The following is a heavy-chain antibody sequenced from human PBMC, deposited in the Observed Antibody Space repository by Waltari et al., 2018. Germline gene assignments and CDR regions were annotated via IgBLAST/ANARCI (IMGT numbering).Heavy chain of an antibody. V-gene: IGHV3-7*01. CDR1: GFTCSRYW. Sequence: EVQLEESGGGLVQPGGSLRRPCAASGFTCSRYWMRGVRQAPGKGLEWVANRDQDGSAKYYVDSMKGRFTVSRDNAKNSLYLQMNSLRVEDTAIYYCVTGGGAYWGQGTLVTVSS. CDR3: VTGGGAY. CDR2: RDQDGSAK. J-gene: IGHJ4*02.